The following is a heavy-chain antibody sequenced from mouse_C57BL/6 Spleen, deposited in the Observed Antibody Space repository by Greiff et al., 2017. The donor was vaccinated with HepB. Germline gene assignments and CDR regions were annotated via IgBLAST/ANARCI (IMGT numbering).Heavy chain of an antibody. V-gene: IGHV1-82*01. J-gene: IGHJ1*03. Sequence: QVQLQQSGPELVKPGASVKISCKASGYAFSSSWMNWVKQRPGKGLEWIGRIYPGDGDTNYNGKFKGKATLTADKSSSTAYMQLSSLTSEDSAVYFCARRGLGHWYFDVWGTGTTVTVSS. CDR3: ARRGLGHWYFDV. CDR2: IYPGDGDT. CDR1: GYAFSSSW. D-gene: IGHD4-1*01.